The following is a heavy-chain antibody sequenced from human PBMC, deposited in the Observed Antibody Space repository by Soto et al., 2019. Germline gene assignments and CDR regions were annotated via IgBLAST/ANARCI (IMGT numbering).Heavy chain of an antibody. CDR3: ARELVGGLGYCSSTSCHNWFDP. D-gene: IGHD2-2*01. Sequence: ASVKVSCKASGGTFSSYAISWVRQAPGQGLEWMGGIIPIFGTANYAQKFQGRVTITADESTSTAYMELSSLRSEDTAVYYCARELVGGLGYCSSTSCHNWFDPWGQGTLVTVSS. CDR1: GGTFSSYA. V-gene: IGHV1-69*13. CDR2: IIPIFGTA. J-gene: IGHJ5*02.